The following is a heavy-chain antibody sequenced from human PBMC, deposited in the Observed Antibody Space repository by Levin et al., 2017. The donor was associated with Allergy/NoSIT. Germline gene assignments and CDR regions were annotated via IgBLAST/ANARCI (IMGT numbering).Heavy chain of an antibody. D-gene: IGHD2-21*02. J-gene: IGHJ5*02. Sequence: SQTLSLTCSVSGASMTNYYWSWIRQPAGKGLEWIGRMSTSGTTNYNPSLKSRVIMSIDTSNNQIYLNLSSLTAADTGVYYCGREVTASRGFDPWGQGTLVTVSS. CDR1: GASMTNYY. V-gene: IGHV4-4*07. CDR3: GREVTASRGFDP. CDR2: MSTSGTT.